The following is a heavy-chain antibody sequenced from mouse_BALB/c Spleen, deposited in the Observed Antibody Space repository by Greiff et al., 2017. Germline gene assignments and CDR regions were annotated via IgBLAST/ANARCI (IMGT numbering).Heavy chain of an antibody. J-gene: IGHJ3*01. CDR2: ISSGGST. D-gene: IGHD1-1*01. CDR3: AREGLYYGSSYSSFAY. CDR1: GFTFSSYA. Sequence: EVMLVESGGGLVKPGGSLKLSCAASGFTFSSYAMSWVRQTPEKRQEWVASISSGGSTYYPDSVKGRFTISRDNARNILYLQMSSLRSEDTAMYYCAREGLYYGSSYSSFAYWGQGTLVTVSA. V-gene: IGHV5-6-5*01.